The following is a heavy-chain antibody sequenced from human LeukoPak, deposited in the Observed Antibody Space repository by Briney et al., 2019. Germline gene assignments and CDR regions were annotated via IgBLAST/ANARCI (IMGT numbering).Heavy chain of an antibody. Sequence: SETLSLTCTVSGGSISSSSYYWGWIRQPPGRGLEWIGEINHSGSTNYNPSLKSRVTISVDTSKNQFSLKLSSVAAADTAVYYCARAIRYSYGPWGQGTLVTVSS. CDR2: INHSGST. J-gene: IGHJ5*02. D-gene: IGHD5-18*01. CDR1: GGSISSSSYY. V-gene: IGHV4-39*07. CDR3: ARAIRYSYGP.